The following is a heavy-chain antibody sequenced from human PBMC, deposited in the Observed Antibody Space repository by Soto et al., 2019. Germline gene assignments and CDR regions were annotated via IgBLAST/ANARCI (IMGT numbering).Heavy chain of an antibody. CDR3: ARRAYCSGGSCYSGRSYFDY. CDR1: GFTFSDYY. V-gene: IGHV3-11*01. CDR2: ISSSGSTI. D-gene: IGHD2-15*01. J-gene: IGHJ4*02. Sequence: QVQLVESGGGLVKPGGSLRLSCAASGFTFSDYYMSWIRQAPGKGLEWISYISSSGSTIYYADSVKGRFTIARDNAENSLYLQMNSLRAADTAVYYCARRAYCSGGSCYSGRSYFDYWGQGTLVTVSS.